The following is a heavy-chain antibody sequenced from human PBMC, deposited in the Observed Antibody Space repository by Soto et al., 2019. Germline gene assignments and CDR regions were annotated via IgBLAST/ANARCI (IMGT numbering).Heavy chain of an antibody. CDR1: GYTFTSYD. V-gene: IGHV1-8*01. J-gene: IGHJ5*02. CDR2: MNPNSGNT. D-gene: IGHD6-13*01. Sequence: QVQLVQSGAEVRKPGASVKVSCKASGYTFTSYDINWVRQATGQGLEWMGWMNPNSGNTGYAQKFQGRVTMTRNTSISTAYMELSSLRSEDTAVYYCARERSAAGTGWFDPWGQGTLVTVSS. CDR3: ARERSAAGTGWFDP.